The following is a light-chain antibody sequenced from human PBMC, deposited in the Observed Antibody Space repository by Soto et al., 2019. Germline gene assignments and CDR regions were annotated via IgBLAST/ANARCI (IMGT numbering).Light chain of an antibody. CDR1: QSISSN. CDR2: GTS. V-gene: IGKV3-15*01. Sequence: EIVITQSPATLSVSPGERATLSCRASQSISSNLAWYQQKPGQTPRLLIYGTSTRATGIPARFSGSVSGTEFTLTISSLQSEDFAVYYCQHYNNWPLTFGGGTKVDIK. J-gene: IGKJ4*01. CDR3: QHYNNWPLT.